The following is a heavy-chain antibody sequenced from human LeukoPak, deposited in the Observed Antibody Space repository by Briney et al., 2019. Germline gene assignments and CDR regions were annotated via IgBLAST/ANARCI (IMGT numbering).Heavy chain of an antibody. V-gene: IGHV4-59*01. CDR3: ARAGYSYGTGYYFDY. J-gene: IGHJ4*02. D-gene: IGHD5-18*01. CDR2: IYYTGAT. CDR1: GGSISSYY. Sequence: SETLSLTCTVSGGSISSYYWSWIRLPPGKGLEWIGYIYYTGATYYNPSLKSRVTISLDTSKNQFSLKLSSVTAAEAAVYYCARAGYSYGTGYYFDYWGQGALVTVSS.